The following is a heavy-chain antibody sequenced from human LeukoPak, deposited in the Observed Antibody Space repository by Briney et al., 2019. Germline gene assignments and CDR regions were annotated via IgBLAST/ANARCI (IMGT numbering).Heavy chain of an antibody. CDR2: IKSKTDGGTT. Sequence: PGGSLRLSCAASGFTFSNAWMSWVRQAPGKGLEGVGRIKSKTDGGTTDYAAPVKGRFTISRDDSKNTLYLQMNSLKTEDTAVYYCTTDLPFWSGYLYHLMVPDYWGQGTLVTVSS. J-gene: IGHJ4*02. CDR1: GFTFSNAW. CDR3: TTDLPFWSGYLYHLMVPDY. V-gene: IGHV3-15*01. D-gene: IGHD3-3*01.